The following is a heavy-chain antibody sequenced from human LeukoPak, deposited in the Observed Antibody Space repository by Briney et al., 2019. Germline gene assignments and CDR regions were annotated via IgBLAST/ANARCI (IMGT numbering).Heavy chain of an antibody. Sequence: ASETLSLTCTVSGGSISSGSYYWSWIRQPAGKGLEWIGRIYTSGSTNYNPSLKSRVTISVDTSKNQFSLKLSPVTAAETAVYYCARDDYGDYLAWFDYSGQGTLVTVSS. D-gene: IGHD4-17*01. V-gene: IGHV4-61*02. CDR3: ARDDYGDYLAWFDY. CDR1: GGSISSGSYY. CDR2: IYTSGST. J-gene: IGHJ4*02.